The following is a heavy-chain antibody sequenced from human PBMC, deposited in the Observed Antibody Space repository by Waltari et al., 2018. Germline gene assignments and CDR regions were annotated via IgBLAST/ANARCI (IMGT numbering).Heavy chain of an antibody. J-gene: IGHJ4*02. V-gene: IGHV3-11*04. CDR3: ARDSGSYRFDY. CDR1: GFTFRYSP. D-gene: IGHD1-26*01. Sequence: QVQLVESGGGLVKPGGSLRLSCSASGFTFRYSPVTWLRQAPGRGLECVSCIGGGGDIIYYSDSVKGRFTISRDDAKNSLYLQMNSLSAEDTALYYCARDSGSYRFDYWGQGTLVTVSS. CDR2: IGGGGDII.